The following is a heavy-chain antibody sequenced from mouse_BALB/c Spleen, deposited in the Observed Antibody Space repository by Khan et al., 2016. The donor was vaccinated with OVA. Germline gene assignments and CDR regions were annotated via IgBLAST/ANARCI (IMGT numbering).Heavy chain of an antibody. J-gene: IGHJ3*01. CDR1: GYTFTSYY. V-gene: IGHV1S81*02. CDR3: ARSGYGNPCAY. Sequence: QVQLQQPGAELVKPGTSVKISCKASGYTFTSYYMYWVKQRPGQGPEWIGGINPNNGDSNFNEKFKSKATLTVDKSSSTASMQLGILTSEDSAVDYCARSGYGNPCAYWGQGTLVTVSA. CDR2: INPNNGDS. D-gene: IGHD2-1*01.